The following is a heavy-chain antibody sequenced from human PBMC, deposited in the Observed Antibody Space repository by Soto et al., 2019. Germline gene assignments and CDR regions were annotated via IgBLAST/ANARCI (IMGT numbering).Heavy chain of an antibody. Sequence: ASVKVSCKASGYTFTSYYIHWVRQAPGQGLEWMGRINPSNGTTTYAQRFQGRVTLTRDTSATTAYMELSSLRSEDTAVYYCARDLTTVTHPFDYWGQGTLVTVSS. CDR3: ARDLTTVTHPFDY. J-gene: IGHJ4*02. D-gene: IGHD4-17*01. CDR1: GYTFTSYY. CDR2: INPSNGTT. V-gene: IGHV1-46*01.